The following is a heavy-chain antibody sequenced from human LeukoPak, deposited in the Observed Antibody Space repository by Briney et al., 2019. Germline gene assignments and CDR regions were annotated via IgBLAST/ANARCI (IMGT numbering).Heavy chain of an antibody. J-gene: IGHJ4*02. Sequence: GGSLRLSCAASGFTFSNNWMTWVRQAPGQGLEWVANIKQDGSDKFYADSVKGRFTISRDNAKKSVYLQMDGLRAEDTAVYYCARALYSSGWDDYWGQGTLVTVSS. D-gene: IGHD6-19*01. CDR3: ARALYSSGWDDY. CDR2: IKQDGSDK. CDR1: GFTFSNNW. V-gene: IGHV3-7*01.